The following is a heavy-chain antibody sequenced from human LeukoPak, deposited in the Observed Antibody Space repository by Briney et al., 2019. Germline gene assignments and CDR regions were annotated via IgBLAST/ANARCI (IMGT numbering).Heavy chain of an antibody. Sequence: SETLSLTCTVSGGSISSGGYYWSWIRQHPGKGLEWIGYIYYSGSTYYNPSPKSRVTISVDTSKNQFSLKLSSVTAADTAVYYCARVGVVPAAMLVGNWFDPWGQGTLVTVSS. D-gene: IGHD2-2*01. J-gene: IGHJ5*02. CDR1: GGSISSGGYY. V-gene: IGHV4-31*03. CDR3: ARVGVVPAAMLVGNWFDP. CDR2: IYYSGST.